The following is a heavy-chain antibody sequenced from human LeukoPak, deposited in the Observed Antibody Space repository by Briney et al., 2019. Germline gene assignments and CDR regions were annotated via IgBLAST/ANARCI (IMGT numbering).Heavy chain of an antibody. CDR3: ARYLVGAFDI. CDR1: GGSISSYY. D-gene: IGHD2-21*01. CDR2: IYYSGST. J-gene: IGHJ3*02. Sequence: TSETLSLTCTVSGGSISSYYWSWIRRPPGKGLEWIGYIYYSGSTNYNPSLKSRVTISVDTSKNQFSLKLSSVTAADTAVYYCARYLVGAFDIWGQGTMVTVSS. V-gene: IGHV4-59*01.